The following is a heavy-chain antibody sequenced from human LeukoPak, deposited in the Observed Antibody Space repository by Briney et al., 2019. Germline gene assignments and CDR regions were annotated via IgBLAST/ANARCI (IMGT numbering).Heavy chain of an antibody. V-gene: IGHV1-24*01. CDR1: GYTLTELS. J-gene: IGHJ4*02. Sequence: ASVKVSCKVSGYTLTELSMHWVRQAPGKGLEWMGGFDPEDSETIYAQKFQGRVTMTEDTSTDTAYMELSSLRSEDTAVYYCARGVNSGYDLDYWGQGTLVTVSS. D-gene: IGHD5-12*01. CDR3: ARGVNSGYDLDY. CDR2: FDPEDSET.